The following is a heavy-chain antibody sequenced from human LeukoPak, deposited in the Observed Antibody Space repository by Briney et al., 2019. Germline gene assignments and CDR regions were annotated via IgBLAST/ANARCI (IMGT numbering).Heavy chain of an antibody. CDR2: IKQDGSEK. D-gene: IGHD3-22*01. Sequence: GGSLRLSYVASGFSFSSYWMSWVRQAPGKGLEWVANIKQDGSEKYYVDSVKGRFTISRDNAKNSLFLQMNSLRAEETAVYYCARGEYYYDGGYWGQGTLVTVSS. CDR3: ARGEYYYDGGY. CDR1: GFSFSSYW. V-gene: IGHV3-7*04. J-gene: IGHJ4*02.